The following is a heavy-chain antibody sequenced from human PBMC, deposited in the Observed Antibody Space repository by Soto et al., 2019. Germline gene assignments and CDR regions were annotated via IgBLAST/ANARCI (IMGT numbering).Heavy chain of an antibody. CDR2: IYYSGGT. CDR1: GGSISSSSYY. Sequence: QLQLQESGPGLVKPSETLSLTCTVSGGSISSSSYYWGWIRQPPGENLDFIGSIYYSGGTYYNPSLKSRVTISVDTSKNHFSLQLRSVTAADTAVYYCARLGIGLPFDSWGQGTLVTVSS. CDR3: ARLGIGLPFDS. V-gene: IGHV4-39*02. J-gene: IGHJ4*02.